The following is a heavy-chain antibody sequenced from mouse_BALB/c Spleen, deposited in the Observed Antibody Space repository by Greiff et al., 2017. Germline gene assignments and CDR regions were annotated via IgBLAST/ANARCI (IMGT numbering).Heavy chain of an antibody. V-gene: IGHV2-9*02. Sequence: VHLVESGPGLVAPSQSLSITCTVSGFSLTSYGVHWVRQPPGKGLEWLGVIWAGGSTNYNSALMSRLSISKDNSKSQVFLKMNSRQTDDTAMYDCARGGITTSWYFDVWGAGTTVTVSS. CDR2: IWAGGST. J-gene: IGHJ1*01. D-gene: IGHD2-4*01. CDR1: GFSLTSYG. CDR3: ARGGITTSWYFDV.